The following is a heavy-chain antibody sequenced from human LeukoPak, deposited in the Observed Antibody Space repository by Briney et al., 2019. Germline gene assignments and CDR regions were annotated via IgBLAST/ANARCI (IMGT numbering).Heavy chain of an antibody. V-gene: IGHV3-23*01. CDR2: LSGNGGST. Sequence: PVGTLRLSCAASAFTLSSYGMSWVRQAPGKGLEWVSALSGNGGSTYYADSVKGRFTISRDNSKNTLYLQMNSLRAEDTAVYYCARSGVAVADKWNYMDVWGKGTTVTISS. J-gene: IGHJ6*03. CDR3: ARSGVAVADKWNYMDV. D-gene: IGHD6-19*01. CDR1: AFTLSSYG.